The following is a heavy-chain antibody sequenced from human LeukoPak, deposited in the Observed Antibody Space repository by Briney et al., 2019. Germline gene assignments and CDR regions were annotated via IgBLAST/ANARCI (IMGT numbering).Heavy chain of an antibody. Sequence: QASETLSLTCTVSGGSISSYYWSWIRQPPGKGLEWIGYVYYSGSTNYNPSLKSRVTISVDTSKNQFSLKLSSVTAADTAMYYCARAQSTTIFGVVLPAFDIWGQGTMVTVSS. CDR3: ARAQSTTIFGVVLPAFDI. D-gene: IGHD3-3*01. CDR1: GGSISSYY. J-gene: IGHJ3*02. CDR2: VYYSGST. V-gene: IGHV4-59*01.